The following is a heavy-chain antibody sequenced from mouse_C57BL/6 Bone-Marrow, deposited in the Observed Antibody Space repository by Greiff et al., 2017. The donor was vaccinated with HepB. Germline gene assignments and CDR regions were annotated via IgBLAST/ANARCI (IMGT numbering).Heavy chain of an antibody. CDR1: GYSFTGYY. V-gene: IGHV1-42*01. CDR3: IYYLWFAY. D-gene: IGHD2-1*01. Sequence: VQLQQSGPELVKPGASVKISCKASGYSFTGYYMNWVKQSPEKSLEWIGEINPSTGGTTYNQKFKAKATLTVDKSSSTAYMQLKSLTSEDSAVYYCIYYLWFAYWGQVTLVTVSA. CDR2: INPSTGGT. J-gene: IGHJ3*01.